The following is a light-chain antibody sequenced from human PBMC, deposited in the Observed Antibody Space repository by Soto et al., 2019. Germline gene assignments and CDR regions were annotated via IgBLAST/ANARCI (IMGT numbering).Light chain of an antibody. CDR2: AAS. CDR3: QQSYSTPRT. CDR1: KGISSW. V-gene: IGKV1-12*01. Sequence: DLQMAQSPSSVSASVGDTVPITGRASKGISSWVAGYQQAPGKAPQLLSYAASSLQSGVPSRFSGSGSGTDFTLTISSLQPEDFATYYCQQSYSTPRTFGQGTKVDIK. J-gene: IGKJ1*01.